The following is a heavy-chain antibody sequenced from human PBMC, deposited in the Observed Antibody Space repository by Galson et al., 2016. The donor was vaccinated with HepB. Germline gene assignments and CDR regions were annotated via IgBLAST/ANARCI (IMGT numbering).Heavy chain of an antibody. CDR2: IYHSGST. CDR3: AKWGGVGGAYHLD. V-gene: IGHV4-4*02. D-gene: IGHD3-10*01. J-gene: IGHJ4*02. CDR1: GDSISSSYW. Sequence: ETLSLTCAVSGDSISSSYWWSWVRQPPGKGLEWIWEIYHSGSTNYNPSLKSRVTISVDKSKNQFSLKLSSVTAADTAVYYCAKWGGVGGAYHLDWGLGTLVTVSS.